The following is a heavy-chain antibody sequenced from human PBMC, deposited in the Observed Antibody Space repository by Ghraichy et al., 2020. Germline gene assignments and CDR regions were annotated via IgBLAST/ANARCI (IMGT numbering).Heavy chain of an antibody. V-gene: IGHV3-30*18. CDR3: AKAATRAVYGIDV. CDR1: GFDFSGYG. D-gene: IGHD4-17*01. Sequence: GGSLRLSCAASGFDFSGYGMHWVRQAPGRGLESVAVTSYDGSNIYYADSVKGRFTISRDNSKNTLFLQVNGLRVEDTALYYCAKAATRAVYGIDVWGQGTTVTVAS. CDR2: TSYDGSNI. J-gene: IGHJ6*02.